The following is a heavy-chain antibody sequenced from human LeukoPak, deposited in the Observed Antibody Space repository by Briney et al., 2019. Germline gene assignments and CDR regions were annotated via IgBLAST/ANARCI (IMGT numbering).Heavy chain of an antibody. CDR3: AKDLSGFQRYGDY. CDR1: GFTFSSYG. J-gene: IGHJ4*02. D-gene: IGHD2/OR15-2a*01. V-gene: IGHV3-30*18. Sequence: HTGGSLRLSCAASGFTFSSYGMHWVRQAPGKGLEWVAVISYDGSNKYYAGSVKGRFTISRDDSQNTLYLQMNSLRVEDSAVYYCAKDLSGFQRYGDYWGQGALVTVSS. CDR2: ISYDGSNK.